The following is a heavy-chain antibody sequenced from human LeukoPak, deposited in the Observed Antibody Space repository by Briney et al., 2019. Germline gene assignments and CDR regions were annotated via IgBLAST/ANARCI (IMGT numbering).Heavy chain of an antibody. J-gene: IGHJ4*02. Sequence: ASETLSLTCTVSGGSISSNNYFWGWIRQPPGKGLEWIGSIYDSGSTYYNPSLKSRVTISVDTSKNQFSLKLNSVTAADTAVYYCARAMVVVVPAAFDYWGQGTLVTVSS. CDR2: IYDSGST. CDR1: GGSISSNNYF. V-gene: IGHV4-39*01. D-gene: IGHD2-2*01. CDR3: ARAMVVVVPAAFDY.